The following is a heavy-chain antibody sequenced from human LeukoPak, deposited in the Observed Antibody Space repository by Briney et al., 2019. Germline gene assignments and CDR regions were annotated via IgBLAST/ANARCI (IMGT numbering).Heavy chain of an antibody. CDR1: GFTFSYFD. D-gene: IGHD3-22*01. V-gene: IGHV3-30*02. Sequence: GGSLRLSCAASGFTFSYFDMHWVRQAPGKGLEWVASIRSDGSNKYYTDSVKGRFSISRDNSKNILYLQIDSLRAEDTAVYYCARDSSGYSDRFDIWGQGTMVTVSS. CDR2: IRSDGSNK. CDR3: ARDSSGYSDRFDI. J-gene: IGHJ3*02.